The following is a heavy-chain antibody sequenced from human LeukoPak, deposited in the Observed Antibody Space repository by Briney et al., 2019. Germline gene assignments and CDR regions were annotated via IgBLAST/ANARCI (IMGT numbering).Heavy chain of an antibody. J-gene: IGHJ5*02. D-gene: IGHD1-1*01. V-gene: IGHV1-2*02. CDR2: INPKTCGT. CDR1: AYTFTFYY. CDR3: ARHMTTANNWFDP. Sequence: GASVKVSFKASAYTFTFYYMHWVRQAPAQGLERMVWINPKTCGTNYEQKFQGRVIMTRDTSLTTAYMELSSLRYDDTAVYYCARHMTTANNWFDPWGQGTLVTVSS.